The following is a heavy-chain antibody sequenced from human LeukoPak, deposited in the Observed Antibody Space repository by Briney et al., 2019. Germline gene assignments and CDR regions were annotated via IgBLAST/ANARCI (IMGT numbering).Heavy chain of an antibody. Sequence: ASVKVSCKTSGYTFARYPIHWVRQAPGRGLEWMGWIDTNTGSPTYAQAFAGRFVFSLDTSVTTAYLQISSLRSADTAVYYCARVGRLDYGDYLAHWGPGNRITVSS. CDR1: GYTFARYP. V-gene: IGHV7-4-1*02. J-gene: IGHJ4*02. D-gene: IGHD4-17*01. CDR2: IDTNTGSP. CDR3: ARVGRLDYGDYLAH.